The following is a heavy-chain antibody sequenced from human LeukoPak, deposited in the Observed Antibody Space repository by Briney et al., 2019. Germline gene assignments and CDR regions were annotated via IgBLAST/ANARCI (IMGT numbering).Heavy chain of an antibody. CDR3: ARERPGVIFDY. D-gene: IGHD3-10*01. J-gene: IGHJ4*02. CDR1: GYTFTSYA. Sequence: ASVKVSCKASGYTFTSYAMAWVRQAPGQGLEWMGWINTNTGSPTYAQDFTGRFVFSLDTSVSTAYLQISTLKAEDTAVYYCARERPGVIFDYWGQGTLVTVSS. V-gene: IGHV7-4-1*02. CDR2: INTNTGSP.